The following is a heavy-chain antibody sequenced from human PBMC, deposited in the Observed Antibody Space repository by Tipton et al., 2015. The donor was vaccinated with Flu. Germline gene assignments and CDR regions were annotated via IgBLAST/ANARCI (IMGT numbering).Heavy chain of an antibody. CDR1: GFTFSSYA. J-gene: IGHJ6*02. Sequence: SLRLSCAASGFTFSSYAMHWVRQAPGKGLEWVAVISYDGSNKYYADSVQGRFTISRDNSKNTLYLQMNSLRAEDTAVYYCARGGGYDSSGYPSYCYGMDVGGQATTVSVSS. D-gene: IGHD3-22*01. CDR3: ARGGGYDSSGYPSYCYGMDV. CDR2: ISYDGSNK. V-gene: IGHV3-30-3*01.